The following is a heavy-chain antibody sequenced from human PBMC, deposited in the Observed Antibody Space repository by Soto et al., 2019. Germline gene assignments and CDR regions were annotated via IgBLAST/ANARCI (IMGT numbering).Heavy chain of an antibody. CDR2: IYTGGGI. Sequence: QVQLQESGPRLVKPSQTLSLTCTVSGGSVSSGDYSWSWIRQPPGTALEWIGHIYTGGGIYINPSLKSRVIISLDTSKSQFSLILISVTAADTAVYYCASGLSGDKVDSWGQGTLVTVSS. J-gene: IGHJ4*02. D-gene: IGHD7-27*01. CDR1: GGSVSSGDYS. CDR3: ASGLSGDKVDS. V-gene: IGHV4-30-4*01.